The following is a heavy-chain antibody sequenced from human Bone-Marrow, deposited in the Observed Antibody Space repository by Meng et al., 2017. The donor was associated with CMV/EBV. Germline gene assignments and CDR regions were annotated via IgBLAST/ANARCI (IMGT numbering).Heavy chain of an antibody. D-gene: IGHD3-3*01. CDR2: ISYDGSNK. J-gene: IGHJ4*02. CDR1: GFTFSGSA. V-gene: IGHV3-30-3*01. Sequence: GGSLRLSCAASGFTFSGSAMHWVRQAPGKGLKWVAVISYDGSNKYYADSVKGRFTISRDNSKNTLYLQMNSLRAEDTAVYYCARGGYDFWSGYLFDYWGQGTLVTVSS. CDR3: ARGGYDFWSGYLFDY.